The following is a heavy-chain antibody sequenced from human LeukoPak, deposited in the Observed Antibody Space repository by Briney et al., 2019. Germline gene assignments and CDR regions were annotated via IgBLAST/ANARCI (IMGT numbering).Heavy chain of an antibody. CDR3: ARDYYDSSGFGAFDI. V-gene: IGHV1-2*02. D-gene: IGHD3-22*01. Sequence: ASVKVSCKASEYTFSIYHIHWVRQAPGQGLEWMAWINPDSGDTNYAQKFQGRVTMTRDTSISTAYMELSRLRSDDTAVYYCARDYYDSSGFGAFDIWGQGTMVTVSS. J-gene: IGHJ3*02. CDR1: EYTFSIYH. CDR2: INPDSGDT.